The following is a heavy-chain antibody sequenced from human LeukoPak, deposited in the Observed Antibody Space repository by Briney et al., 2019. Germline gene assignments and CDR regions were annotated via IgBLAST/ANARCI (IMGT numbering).Heavy chain of an antibody. J-gene: IGHJ2*01. D-gene: IGHD2-8*01. CDR3: ARDGNDIVLMVYAPGAPNDL. V-gene: IGHV3-21*01. Sequence: PGGSLRLSCAASGFTFSSYAMSWVRQAPGKGLEWVSSISSSSSYIYYADSVKGRFTISRDNAKNSLYLQMNSLRAEDTAVYYCARDGNDIVLMVYAPGAPNDLWGRGTLVTVSS. CDR2: ISSSSSYI. CDR1: GFTFSSYA.